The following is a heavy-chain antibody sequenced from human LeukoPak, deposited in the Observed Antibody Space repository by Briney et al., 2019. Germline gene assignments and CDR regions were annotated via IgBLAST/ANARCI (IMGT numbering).Heavy chain of an antibody. CDR3: ARDFGDYVGY. CDR1: GFTFDDYG. D-gene: IGHD3-10*01. J-gene: IGHJ4*02. CDR2: IYSGGST. V-gene: IGHV3-66*01. Sequence: GGSLRLSCAASGFTFDDYGMSWVRQAPGKGLEWVSVIYSGGSTYYADSVKGRFTISRDNSKNTLYLQMNSLRAEDTAVYYCARDFGDYVGYWGQGTLVTVSS.